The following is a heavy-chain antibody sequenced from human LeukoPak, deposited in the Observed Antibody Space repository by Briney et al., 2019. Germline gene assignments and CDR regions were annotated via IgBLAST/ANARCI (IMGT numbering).Heavy chain of an antibody. D-gene: IGHD3-3*01. J-gene: IGHJ6*03. CDR2: ISGSGGST. CDR3: AKVGPPYYDFWSGYSIPPYYMDV. Sequence: GGSLRLSCAASGFTFSSYAMSWVRQAPGKGLEWVSAISGSGGSTYYADSVKGRSTISRDNSKNTLYLQMNSLRAEDTAVYYCAKVGPPYYDFWSGYSIPPYYMDVWGKGTTVTVSS. V-gene: IGHV3-23*01. CDR1: GFTFSSYA.